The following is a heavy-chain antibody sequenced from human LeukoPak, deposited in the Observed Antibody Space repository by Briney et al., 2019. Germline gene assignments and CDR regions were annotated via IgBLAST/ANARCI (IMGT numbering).Heavy chain of an antibody. D-gene: IGHD6-19*01. CDR1: GFTFSTYW. J-gene: IGHJ4*02. CDR2: INSDGTTT. CDR3: ARAGWYRWDY. Sequence: GGSLRLSCAASGFTFSTYWMHWVRRAPGKGLEWVSRINSDGTTTNYADSVKGRFTISRDNAKNTLYLQMNTLRVEDTAVYYCARAGWYRWDYWGQGTLVTVSS. V-gene: IGHV3-74*01.